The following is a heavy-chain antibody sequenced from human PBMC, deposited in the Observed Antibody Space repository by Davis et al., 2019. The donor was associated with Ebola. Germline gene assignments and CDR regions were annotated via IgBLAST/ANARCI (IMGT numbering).Heavy chain of an antibody. CDR1: GGSFSGYY. D-gene: IGHD2-15*01. CDR3: ARVVFVAGATPTWYFDL. CDR2: INHSGST. J-gene: IGHJ2*01. Sequence: SETLSLTCAVYGGSFSGYYWSWIRQPPGKGLEWIGEINHSGSTNYNPSLKSRVTIPVDTSKNQFSLRLSSVTAADTAVYYCARVVFVAGATPTWYFDLWGRGTLVTVSP. V-gene: IGHV4-34*01.